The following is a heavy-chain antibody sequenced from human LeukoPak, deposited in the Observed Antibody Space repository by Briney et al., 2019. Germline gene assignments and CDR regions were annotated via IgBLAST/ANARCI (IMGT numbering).Heavy chain of an antibody. Sequence: PGGSLRLSCAASGFTFSSYWMSWVRQAPGKGLEWVANIKQDGSEKYYVDSVKGRFTISRDNAKDSLYLQTNSLRAEDTAVYYCARDVAAWGLAFDIWGQGTMVTVSS. D-gene: IGHD6-6*01. V-gene: IGHV3-7*01. J-gene: IGHJ3*02. CDR3: ARDVAAWGLAFDI. CDR2: IKQDGSEK. CDR1: GFTFSSYW.